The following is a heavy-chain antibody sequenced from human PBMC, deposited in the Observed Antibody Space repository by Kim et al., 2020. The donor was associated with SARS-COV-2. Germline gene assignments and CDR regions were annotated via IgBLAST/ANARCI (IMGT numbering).Heavy chain of an antibody. CDR2: ISGSGGST. D-gene: IGHD6-19*01. CDR1: GFTFSSYA. V-gene: IGHV3-23*01. Sequence: GGSLRLSCAASGFTFSSYAMSWVRQAPGKGLEWVSAISGSGGSTYYADSVKGRFTISRDNSKNTLYLQMNSLRAEDTAVYYCATRRGIAVAGSNWFDPWGQGTLVTVSS. J-gene: IGHJ5*02. CDR3: ATRRGIAVAGSNWFDP.